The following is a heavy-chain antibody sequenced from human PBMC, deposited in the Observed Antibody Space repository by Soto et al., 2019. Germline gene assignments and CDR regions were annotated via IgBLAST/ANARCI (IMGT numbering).Heavy chain of an antibody. CDR1: GFPFSSYS. V-gene: IGHV3-30-3*01. J-gene: IGHJ4*02. CDR2: ISYDGSNK. D-gene: IGHD3-22*01. Sequence: GGALGLSCAASGFPFSSYSLHWVRPGPGKGLEWVAVISYDGSNKYYADSVKGRFTISRDNSKNTLYLQMNSLRAEDTAVYYCARLVGNYDRGFDYWGQGTLVTVSS. CDR3: ARLVGNYDRGFDY.